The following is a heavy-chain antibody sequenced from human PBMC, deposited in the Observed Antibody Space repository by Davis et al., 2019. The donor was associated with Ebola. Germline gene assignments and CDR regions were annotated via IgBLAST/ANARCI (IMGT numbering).Heavy chain of an antibody. V-gene: IGHV3-15*01. CDR1: GFTFSDAW. CDR2: IKSITDGGTT. J-gene: IGHJ4*02. CDR3: TTYSLSRAFDS. Sequence: GESLKISCGASGFTFSDAWMNWVRQAPGRGLEWVGRIKSITDGGTTDYAAPVKGRFTISRDDSSDTVYLEMNSLRTVDTAVYYCTTYSLSRAFDSWGQGTLVTVSS. D-gene: IGHD2-21*01.